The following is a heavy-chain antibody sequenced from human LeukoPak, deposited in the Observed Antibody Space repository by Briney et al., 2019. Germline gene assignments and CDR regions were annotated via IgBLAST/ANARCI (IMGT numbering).Heavy chain of an antibody. V-gene: IGHV4-59*01. CDR2: IYYSGST. D-gene: IGHD3-16*01. CDR1: GGSISSYY. CDR3: ASWGSSAFDY. Sequence: SETLSLTCTVSGGSISSYYWSWIRQPPGKGLEWIGYIYYSGSTNYNPSLKSRVTISVVTSKHQFSLKLSSVTAADTAVYYCASWGSSAFDYWGQGTLVTVSS. J-gene: IGHJ4*02.